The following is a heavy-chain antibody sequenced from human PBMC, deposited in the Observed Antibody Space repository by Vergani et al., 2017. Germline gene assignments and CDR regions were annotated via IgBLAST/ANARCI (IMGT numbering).Heavy chain of an antibody. J-gene: IGHJ6*02. CDR1: GYSFTSYW. CDR3: AGTAWFGDLYPNYYYYGMDV. D-gene: IGHD3-10*01. Sequence: EVQLVLSGAEVKTPGESLKISCKGSGYSFTSYWISWVRQMPGKGLEWMGRIDPSDSYTNYSPSFQGHVTISADKSISTAYLQWSSLKASDTAMYYCAGTAWFGDLYPNYYYYGMDVWGQGTTVTVSS. CDR2: IDPSDSYT. V-gene: IGHV5-10-1*01.